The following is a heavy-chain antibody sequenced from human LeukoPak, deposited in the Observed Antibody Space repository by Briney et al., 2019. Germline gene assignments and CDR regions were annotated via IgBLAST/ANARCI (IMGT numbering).Heavy chain of an antibody. D-gene: IGHD1-26*01. CDR1: GFILSTYW. Sequence: PGGSLRLSCAASGFILSTYWMSWVRQAPGKGLEWVANIKQDESEKDYVDSVKGRFTISRDNAKNSLYLQMSSLRAEDTAVYYCARDYSGAGTVGATSGYWGQGTLVTVSS. J-gene: IGHJ4*02. V-gene: IGHV3-7*01. CDR2: IKQDESEK. CDR3: ARDYSGAGTVGATSGY.